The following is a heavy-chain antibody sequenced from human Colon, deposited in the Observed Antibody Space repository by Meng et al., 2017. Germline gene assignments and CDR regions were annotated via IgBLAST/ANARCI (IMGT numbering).Heavy chain of an antibody. V-gene: IGHV2-5*02. CDR2: IYWDDDK. J-gene: IGHJ4*02. Sequence: QITLTETGPALVKPTQTVTLTCPFSGFSLTTSGVSVVWIRQPPGEALEWLALIYWDDDKRYSPSLKNRLAITKDTSKNQVVLTMTNMDPMDTGTYYCAHSPQGYFDYWGPGTLVTVSS. CDR1: GFSLTTSGVS. CDR3: AHSPQGYFDY.